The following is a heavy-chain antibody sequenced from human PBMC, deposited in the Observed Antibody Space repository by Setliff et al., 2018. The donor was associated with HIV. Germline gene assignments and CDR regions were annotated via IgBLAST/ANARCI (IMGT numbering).Heavy chain of an antibody. D-gene: IGHD2-15*01. V-gene: IGHV4-31*03. CDR3: ARGFCSGGFCHPNFYHYMDV. CDR1: GVTSGDYY. J-gene: IGHJ6*03. Sequence: PSETLSLTCTFSGVTSGDYYWTWIRQHPVKGLEWLGYIYSSGTKYYNPSLKSRLAISPDTSKYQFSLNLKSVTAADAAVYYCARGFCSGGFCHPNFYHYMDVWGKGTTVTVSS. CDR2: IYSSGTK.